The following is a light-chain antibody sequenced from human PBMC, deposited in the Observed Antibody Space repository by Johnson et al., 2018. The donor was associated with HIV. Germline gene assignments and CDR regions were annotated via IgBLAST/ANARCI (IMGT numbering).Light chain of an antibody. Sequence: SVLTQPPSVSAAPGQKVTISCSGSSSNIGNNYVSWYQQLPGTAPKLLIYDNNKRPSGIPDRFSGSKSGTSATLGITGLQTGDEADYYCGTWDTSLSAHYVFGSGTKVIVL. V-gene: IGLV1-51*01. CDR1: SSNIGNNY. CDR3: GTWDTSLSAHYV. J-gene: IGLJ1*01. CDR2: DNN.